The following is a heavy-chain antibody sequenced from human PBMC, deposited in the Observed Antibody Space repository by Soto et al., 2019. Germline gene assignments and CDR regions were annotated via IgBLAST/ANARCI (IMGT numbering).Heavy chain of an antibody. Sequence: ASVKVSCKASGYTFTGYYMHWVRQAPGQGLEWMGWINPNSGGTNYAQKFQGRVTMTRDTSISTAYMELSRLRSDDTAVYYCARVIATGLAAGMDYWGQGTLVTVSS. CDR3: ARVIATGLAAGMDY. CDR2: INPNSGGT. CDR1: GYTFTGYY. D-gene: IGHD6-13*01. J-gene: IGHJ4*02. V-gene: IGHV1-2*02.